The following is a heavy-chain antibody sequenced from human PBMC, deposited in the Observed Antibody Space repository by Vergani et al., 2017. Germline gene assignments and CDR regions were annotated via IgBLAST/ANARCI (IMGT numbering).Heavy chain of an antibody. V-gene: IGHV3-48*01. D-gene: IGHD3-16*02. Sequence: EVQLVESGGGLVQPGGSLRLSCAASGFTFSSYSMNWVRQVPGKGLEWVAYISSSSSTIYYADAVKGRFTISRDNAKNSLYLQMNSLRAEDTAVYYCASEGSYRSNFDYWGQGTLVTVSS. J-gene: IGHJ4*02. CDR1: GFTFSSYS. CDR2: ISSSSSTI. CDR3: ASEGSYRSNFDY.